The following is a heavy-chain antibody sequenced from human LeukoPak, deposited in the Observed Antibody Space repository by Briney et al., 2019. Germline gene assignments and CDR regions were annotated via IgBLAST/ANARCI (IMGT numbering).Heavy chain of an antibody. CDR1: GGSISSSNW. CDR2: IYHSGST. Sequence: SETLSLTCAVSGGSISSSNWWSWVRQPPGKGLEWIGEIYHSGSTNYNPSLKSRVTISVDTSKNQFSLKLSSVTAADTAVYYCARERAGPHNWFDPWGQGTLVTVSS. V-gene: IGHV4-4*02. CDR3: ARERAGPHNWFDP. J-gene: IGHJ5*02.